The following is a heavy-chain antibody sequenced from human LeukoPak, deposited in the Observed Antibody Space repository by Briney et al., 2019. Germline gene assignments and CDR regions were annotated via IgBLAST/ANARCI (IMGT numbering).Heavy chain of an antibody. J-gene: IGHJ4*02. CDR3: ARAWELLPFDY. CDR2: IYHTGST. D-gene: IGHD1-26*01. Sequence: PSQTLSLTCNVSGASISSGLYYWNWIRQPPGKGLEWIGNIYHTGSTYYNPSLKSRVTISVDTSKNQFSLKPSSVTAADTAVYYCARAWELLPFDYWGQGTLVTVTS. CDR1: GASISSGLYY. V-gene: IGHV4-39*07.